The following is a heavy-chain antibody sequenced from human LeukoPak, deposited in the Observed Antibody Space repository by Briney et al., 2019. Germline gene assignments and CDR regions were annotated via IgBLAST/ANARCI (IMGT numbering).Heavy chain of an antibody. CDR2: IYYSGST. J-gene: IGHJ3*01. CDR3: ASTVVASPYDAFEV. V-gene: IGHV4-59*08. D-gene: IGHD2-15*01. Sequence: SETLSLTCTVSEASISPYYWGWIRQPPGKGLEWIGYIYYSGSTNYNPSLKTRVTISVDTSKSQFSLKLSSATAADTAVYYCASTVVASPYDAFEVWGQGTLVTVSS. CDR1: EASISPYY.